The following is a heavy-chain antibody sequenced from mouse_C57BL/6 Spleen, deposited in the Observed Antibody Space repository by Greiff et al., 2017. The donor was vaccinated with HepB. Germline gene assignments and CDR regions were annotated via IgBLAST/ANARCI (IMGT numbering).Heavy chain of an antibody. CDR1: GFTFSSYG. CDR2: ISSGGSYT. CDR3: ARPYGSSYGYFDV. Sequence: VQLKESCGDLVKPGGSLKLSCAASGFTFSSYGMSWVRQTPDKRLEWVATISSGGSYTYYPDSVKGRFTISRDNAKNTLYLQMSSLKSEDTAMYYCARPYGSSYGYFDVWGTGTTVTVSS. J-gene: IGHJ1*03. V-gene: IGHV5-6*01. D-gene: IGHD1-1*01.